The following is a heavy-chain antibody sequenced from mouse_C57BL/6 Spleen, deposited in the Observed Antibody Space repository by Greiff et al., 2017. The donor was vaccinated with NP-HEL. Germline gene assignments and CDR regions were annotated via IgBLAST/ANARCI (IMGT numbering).Heavy chain of an antibody. CDR3: ARSYYGNSIDY. CDR1: GYTFTSYG. D-gene: IGHD2-10*01. Sequence: QVQLKESGAELARPGASVKLSCKASGYTFTSYGISWVKQRTGQGLEWIGEIYPRSGNTYYNEKFKGKATLTADKSSSTAYMELRSLTSEDSAVYFCARSYYGNSIDYWGQGTTLTVSS. CDR2: IYPRSGNT. J-gene: IGHJ2*01. V-gene: IGHV1-81*01.